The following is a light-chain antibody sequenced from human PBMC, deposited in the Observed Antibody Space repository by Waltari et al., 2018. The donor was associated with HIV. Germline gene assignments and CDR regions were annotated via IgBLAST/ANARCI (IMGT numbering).Light chain of an antibody. CDR1: SSDVGGYNY. CDR3: SSHAGSKVV. Sequence: QSALTQPPSASGSPGQSVTLSCTGTSSDVGGYNYVSWHQQHPGKAPKPMIYDVIKRPSGVPDRFSCSKAGNTASLTVSGLQPEDEADYYCSSHAGSKVVFGGGTRLTVL. J-gene: IGLJ2*01. CDR2: DVI. V-gene: IGLV2-8*01.